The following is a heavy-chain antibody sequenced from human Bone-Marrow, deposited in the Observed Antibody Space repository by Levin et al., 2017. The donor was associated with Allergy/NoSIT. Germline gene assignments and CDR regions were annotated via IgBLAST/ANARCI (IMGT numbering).Heavy chain of an antibody. J-gene: IGHJ4*02. CDR3: ARGHSTSGFDY. V-gene: IGHV4-34*01. CDR2: VHSSGSS. D-gene: IGHD2/OR15-2a*01. CDR1: GASFIGYY. Sequence: RPSETLSLTCTVEGASFIGYYWSWIRQPPGKGLEYVGGVHSSGSSDYNPSLGSRVNIVLDTSRTQFSLRLNSVTAADTAVYYCARGHSTSGFDYWGQGALVTISS.